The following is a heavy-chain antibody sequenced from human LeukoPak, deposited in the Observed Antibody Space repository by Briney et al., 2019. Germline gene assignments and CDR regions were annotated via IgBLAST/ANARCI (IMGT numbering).Heavy chain of an antibody. CDR1: GFTFSSYG. CDR3: AKARPAIAARVGYYYGLDV. Sequence: GGSLRLSCAASGFTFSSYGMHWVRQAPGKGLEWVAVISYDGSNKYYADSVKGRFTISRDNSKNTLYLQMNTLRADDTAVYYCAKARPAIAARVGYYYGLDVWGQGTTVTVSS. V-gene: IGHV3-30*18. CDR2: ISYDGSNK. D-gene: IGHD6-6*01. J-gene: IGHJ6*02.